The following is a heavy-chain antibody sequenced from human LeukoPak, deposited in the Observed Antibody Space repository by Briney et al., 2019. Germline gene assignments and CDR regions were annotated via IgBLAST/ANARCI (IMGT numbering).Heavy chain of an antibody. Sequence: GGSLRLSCAASGFTFSSYSMNWVRQAPGKGLEWVSSISSSSSYIYYADSVKGRFTISRDNAKNSLYLQMNSLRAEDTAVYYCARDLDADILTGYIEPLVDYWGQGTLVTASS. D-gene: IGHD3-9*01. CDR1: GFTFSSYS. CDR2: ISSSSSYI. CDR3: ARDLDADILTGYIEPLVDY. J-gene: IGHJ4*02. V-gene: IGHV3-21*01.